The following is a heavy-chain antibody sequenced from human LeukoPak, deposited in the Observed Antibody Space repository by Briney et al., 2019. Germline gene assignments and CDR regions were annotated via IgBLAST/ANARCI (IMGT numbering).Heavy chain of an antibody. CDR3: ARAVAAGRRFDY. J-gene: IGHJ4*02. D-gene: IGHD6-13*01. V-gene: IGHV1-46*01. Sequence: ASVKVSCKASGGTFSSYAISWVRQAPGQGLEWMGIINPSGGSTSYAQKFQGRVTMTRDTSTSTVYMELSSLRSEDTAVYYCARAVAAGRRFDYWGQGTLVTVSS. CDR1: GGTFSSYA. CDR2: INPSGGST.